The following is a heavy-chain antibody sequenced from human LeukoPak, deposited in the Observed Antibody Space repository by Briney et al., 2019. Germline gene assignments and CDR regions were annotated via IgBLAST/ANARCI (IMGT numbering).Heavy chain of an antibody. Sequence: ASVKVSCKASGYTFTSYGISWVRQAPGQGLEWMGWISAYNGNTNYAQKLQGRVTMTTDTSTSTAYMELRSLRSDDTAVYYCARDRWYYGSGGYYNGIASMGVYWGQGTLVTVSS. CDR3: ARDRWYYGSGGYYNGIASMGVY. V-gene: IGHV1-18*01. D-gene: IGHD3-10*01. J-gene: IGHJ4*02. CDR1: GYTFTSYG. CDR2: ISAYNGNT.